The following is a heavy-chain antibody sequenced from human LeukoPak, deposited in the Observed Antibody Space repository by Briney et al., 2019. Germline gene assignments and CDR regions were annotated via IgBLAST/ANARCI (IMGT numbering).Heavy chain of an antibody. CDR3: AAHLGSGWHLDY. D-gene: IGHD6-19*01. CDR2: IALVGKNE. J-gene: IGHJ4*02. V-gene: IGHV3-30*04. CDR1: GLSFTTKA. Sequence: GGSLRLSCVASGLSFTTKAMNWVRQAPGDGLEWMSYIALVGKNEAYADSVRGRFTISRDNSRNTVYLQMNSLRPEDTAVYYCAAHLGSGWHLDYWGQGIRVTVSP.